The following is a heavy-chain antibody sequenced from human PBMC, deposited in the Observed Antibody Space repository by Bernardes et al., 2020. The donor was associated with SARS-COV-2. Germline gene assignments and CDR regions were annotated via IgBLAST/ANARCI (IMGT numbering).Heavy chain of an antibody. V-gene: IGHV3-23*01. CDR2: ISGSGGST. J-gene: IGHJ4*02. Sequence: GGSLRLSCAAYGFTFCSYAMSWVRQAPGKGLESVSAISGSGGSTYYADSVKGRFTISRDNSKNTLHLQMNSLRSEDTAVYYCAKDQRTYDYDNLAVWGQGTLVTVSS. CDR3: AKDQRTYDYDNLAV. CDR1: GFTFCSYA. D-gene: IGHD4-17*01.